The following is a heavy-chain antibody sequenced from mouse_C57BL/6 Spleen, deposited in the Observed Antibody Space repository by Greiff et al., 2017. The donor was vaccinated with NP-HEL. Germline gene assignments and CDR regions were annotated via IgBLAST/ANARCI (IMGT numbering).Heavy chain of an antibody. V-gene: IGHV1-15*01. CDR1: GYTFTDYE. CDR2: IDPETGGT. CDR3: TRQGDYGSFAY. J-gene: IGHJ3*01. Sequence: QVHVKQSGAELVRPGASVTLSCKASGYTFTDYEMHWVKQTPVHGLEWIGAIDPETGGTAYNQKFKGKAILTADKSSSTAYMELRSLTSEDSAVYYCTRQGDYGSFAYWGQGTLVTVSA. D-gene: IGHD2-4*01.